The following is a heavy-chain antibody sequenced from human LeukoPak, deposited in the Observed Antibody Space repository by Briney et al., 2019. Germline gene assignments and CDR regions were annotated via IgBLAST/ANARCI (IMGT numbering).Heavy chain of an antibody. CDR3: ARALGYSYGYGIY. Sequence: PGGSLRLSCAASGFTLSSYWMHWVRQAPGKGLEWVSRINSDESTINYADPVKGRFTVSRDNAKNTMYLQMNSLRGEDSAIYYCARALGYSYGYGIYWGQGTLVTVSS. V-gene: IGHV3-74*01. D-gene: IGHD5-18*01. CDR2: INSDESTI. J-gene: IGHJ4*02. CDR1: GFTLSSYW.